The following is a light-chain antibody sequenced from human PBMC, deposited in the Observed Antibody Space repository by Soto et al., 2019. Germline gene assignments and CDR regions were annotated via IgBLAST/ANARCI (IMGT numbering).Light chain of an antibody. CDR2: AAS. Sequence: DIHVTQSPSSLSASVGDRVTITCRASQGIANNLNWYQQKSGNAPKLLIYAASSLQSGVPSRFSGSGSGTDFTLTISSLQPEDFASYYCQQSHGTPRTFGQGTKVDIK. CDR1: QGIANN. V-gene: IGKV1-39*01. J-gene: IGKJ1*01. CDR3: QQSHGTPRT.